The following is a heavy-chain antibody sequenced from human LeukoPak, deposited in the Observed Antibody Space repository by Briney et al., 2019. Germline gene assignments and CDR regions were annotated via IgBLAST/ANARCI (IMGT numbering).Heavy chain of an antibody. CDR3: ARVSSSWYDPVDY. V-gene: IGHV4-59*01. Sequence: SETLSLTCTVSGGSISSYYWSWIRQPPGKGLEWIGYIYYSGSTNYSPSLKSRVTISVDTSKNQFSLKLSSVTAADTAVYYCARVSSSWYDPVDYWGQGTLVTVSS. D-gene: IGHD6-13*01. J-gene: IGHJ4*02. CDR2: IYYSGST. CDR1: GGSISSYY.